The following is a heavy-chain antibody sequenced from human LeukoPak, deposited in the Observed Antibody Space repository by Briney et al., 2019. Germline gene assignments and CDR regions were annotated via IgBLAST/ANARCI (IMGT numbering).Heavy chain of an antibody. J-gene: IGHJ4*02. CDR3: VRGSYYGSGRPFDY. V-gene: IGHV4-4*07. Sequence: SETLSLTCTVSGGSISSYYWSWIRQPAGKGLEWIGRIHTSGSTNYNPSFKSRVTVSVDTSKNQFSLNLSFVTAADTAVYYCVRGSYYGSGRPFDYWGQGTLVTVSS. D-gene: IGHD3-10*01. CDR1: GGSISSYY. CDR2: IHTSGST.